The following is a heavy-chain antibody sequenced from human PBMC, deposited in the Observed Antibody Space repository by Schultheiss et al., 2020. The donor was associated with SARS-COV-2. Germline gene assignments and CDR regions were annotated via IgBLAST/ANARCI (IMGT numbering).Heavy chain of an antibody. V-gene: IGHV1-2*06. J-gene: IGHJ5*02. CDR2: INPNSGGT. CDR1: GYTFTSYG. CDR3: ARDCSSTSCYGWFDP. D-gene: IGHD2-2*01. Sequence: ASVKVSCKASGYTFTSYGISWVRQAPGQGLEWMGRINPNSGGTNYAQKFQGRVTMTRDTSISTAYMELSRLRSDDTAVYYCARDCSSTSCYGWFDPWGQGTLVTVSS.